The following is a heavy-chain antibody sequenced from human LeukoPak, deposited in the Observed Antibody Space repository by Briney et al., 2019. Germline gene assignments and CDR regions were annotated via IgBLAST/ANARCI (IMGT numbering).Heavy chain of an antibody. CDR1: GGSISDSNYY. V-gene: IGHV4-39*01. CDR3: ARQSTIAAARINP. J-gene: IGHJ5*02. D-gene: IGHD6-25*01. CDR2: IYYSGSA. Sequence: SETLSLTCTVSGGSISDSNYYWGWIRQPPGRGLEWIANIYYSGSAYYSPSLKSRITVSIDTSKNQFSLKLNSVTAADTAVYYCARQSTIAAARINPWGQGTLVTVSS.